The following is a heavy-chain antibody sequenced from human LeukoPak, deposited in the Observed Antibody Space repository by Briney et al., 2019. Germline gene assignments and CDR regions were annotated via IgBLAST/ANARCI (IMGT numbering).Heavy chain of an antibody. CDR2: ISGSGGST. V-gene: IGHV3-23*01. D-gene: IGHD6-13*01. CDR3: AKSGYSSSWLSFFDS. J-gene: IGHJ4*02. CDR1: AFSISSYA. Sequence: GGSLRLSCAASAFSISSYAMSWVRQGPGKGLEWVSVISGSGGSTYYADSVKGRFTISRDNSKNTLYLQMNSLSAEGTAVYYCAKSGYSSSWLSFFDSWGQGTLVTVSS.